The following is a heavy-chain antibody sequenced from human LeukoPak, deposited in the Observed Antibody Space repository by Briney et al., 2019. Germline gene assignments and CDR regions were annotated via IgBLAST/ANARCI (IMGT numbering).Heavy chain of an antibody. V-gene: IGHV4-61*10. Sequence: SETLSLTCTVSGVSISSGSHYWSWIRQPAGKGLEWIGYIYYSGSTNYNPSLKSRVTISVDTSKNQFSLKLSSVTAADTAVYYCARDSYYYDSSGYYYSDAFDIWGQGTMVTVSS. CDR3: ARDSYYYDSSGYYYSDAFDI. J-gene: IGHJ3*02. CDR2: IYYSGST. D-gene: IGHD3-22*01. CDR1: GVSISSGSHY.